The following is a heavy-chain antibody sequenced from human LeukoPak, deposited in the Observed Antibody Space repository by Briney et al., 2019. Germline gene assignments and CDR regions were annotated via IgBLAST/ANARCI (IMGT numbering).Heavy chain of an antibody. V-gene: IGHV3-23*01. Sequence: GGSLRLSCAASGFTFDDYAMHWVRQAPGKGLEWVSAISGSSGSTYYTDSVKGRFTISRDNSKNTLSLQMNSLRAEDTAVYYCAKDTVDATALFDYWGQGTLVTVSS. J-gene: IGHJ4*02. CDR1: GFTFDDYA. CDR2: ISGSSGST. D-gene: IGHD4-17*01. CDR3: AKDTVDATALFDY.